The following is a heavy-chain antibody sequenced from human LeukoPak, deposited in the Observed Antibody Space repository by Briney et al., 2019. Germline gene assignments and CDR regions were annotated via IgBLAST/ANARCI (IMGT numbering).Heavy chain of an antibody. J-gene: IGHJ4*02. Sequence: SETLSLTCAVSGGSISSGGYSWNWIRQPLGKGLEWIGYIYNSGSTSYNPSLKSRVTISVDTSKNQFSLKLSSVTAADTAVYYCARSLYGKVDYWGQGTLVTVSS. V-gene: IGHV4-30-4*07. CDR2: IYNSGST. CDR3: ARSLYGKVDY. CDR1: GGSISSGGYS. D-gene: IGHD3-16*02.